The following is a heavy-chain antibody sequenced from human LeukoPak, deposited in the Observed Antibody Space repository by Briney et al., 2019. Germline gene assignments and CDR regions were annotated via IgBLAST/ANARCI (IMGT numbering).Heavy chain of an antibody. CDR1: GFTFSSYG. CDR3: AKRKLRIAAAGSDSGAFDY. CDR2: IRYDGSNK. D-gene: IGHD6-13*01. Sequence: GGSLRLSCAASGFTFSSYGMHWVRQAPGKRLEWVAFIRYDGSNKYYADSVKGRFTISRDNSKNTLYLQTNSLRAEDTAVYYCAKRKLRIAAAGSDSGAFDYWGQGTLVTVSS. V-gene: IGHV3-30*02. J-gene: IGHJ4*02.